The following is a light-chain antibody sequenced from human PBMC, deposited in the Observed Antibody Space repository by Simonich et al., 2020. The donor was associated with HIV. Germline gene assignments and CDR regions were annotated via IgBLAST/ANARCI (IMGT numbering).Light chain of an antibody. V-gene: IGKV4-1*01. CDR1: QGVLYSSNNKIS. Sequence: DNVLTQSPDSLAVSLGERATINCKSSQGVLYSSNNKISFAWYQQKAGQPPKMLIYWASTRQAGVPDRFSGSGSGTDFTLTISSLQAEDVAVYYCQQYYSTPYTFGQGTKLEIK. CDR3: QQYYSTPYT. J-gene: IGKJ2*01. CDR2: WAS.